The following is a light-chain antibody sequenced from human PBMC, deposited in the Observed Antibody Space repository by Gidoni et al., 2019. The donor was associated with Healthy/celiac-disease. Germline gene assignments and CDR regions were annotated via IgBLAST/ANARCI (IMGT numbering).Light chain of an antibody. J-gene: IGLJ3*02. Sequence: QSALTQPASVSGSPGQSITISCTGTRSDVGSSNLVSWYQQHPGKAPKLMIYEGSKRPSGVSNRFSGSQSGNTASLTISGRQAEDEADYYCCSYAGSSTWVFGGGTKLTVL. V-gene: IGLV2-23*01. CDR1: RSDVGSSNL. CDR3: CSYAGSSTWV. CDR2: EGS.